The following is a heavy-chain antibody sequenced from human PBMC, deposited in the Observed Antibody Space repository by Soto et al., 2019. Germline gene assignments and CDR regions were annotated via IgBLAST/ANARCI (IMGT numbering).Heavy chain of an antibody. V-gene: IGHV3-30-3*01. CDR2: ISYDGSNK. CDR3: ARDSDTGDYYYGMDV. Sequence: QVQLVESGGGVVQPGRSLRLSCAASGFTFSSYAMHWVRQAPGKGLEWVAVISYDGSNKYYADSVKGRFTISRDNSKNTRYRQMNSLRAEDTAVYYCARDSDTGDYYYGMDVWGQGTTVTVSS. CDR1: GFTFSSYA. D-gene: IGHD5-18*01. J-gene: IGHJ6*02.